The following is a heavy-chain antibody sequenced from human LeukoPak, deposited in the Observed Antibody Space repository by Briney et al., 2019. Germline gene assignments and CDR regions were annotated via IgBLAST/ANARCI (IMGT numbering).Heavy chain of an antibody. CDR2: IYYSGST. CDR1: GGSISSGDYY. D-gene: IGHD3-22*01. CDR3: ARDYYYDSSGYMTAY. V-gene: IGHV4-30-4*08. J-gene: IGHJ4*02. Sequence: PSQTLSLTCTVSGGSISSGDYYWSWIRQPPGKGLEWIGYIYYSGSTYYNPSLKSRVTISVDTSKNQFSLKLSSVTAADTAVYYCARDYYYDSSGYMTAYWGQGTLVTVCS.